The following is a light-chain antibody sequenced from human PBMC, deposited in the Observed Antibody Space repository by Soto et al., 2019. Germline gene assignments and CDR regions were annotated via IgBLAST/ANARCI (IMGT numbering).Light chain of an antibody. CDR1: QSIGSG. Sequence: DIQMTQSPSTLSASVGDRVTITCRASQSIGSGLAWYQQKPGKAPKFLIYDASNLEAGVPSRFSGSGSGTEFTLTISRLQPDDFATYYCQQYDRYSPTFGQAEKVELK. CDR2: DAS. CDR3: QQYDRYSPT. V-gene: IGKV1-5*01. J-gene: IGKJ1*01.